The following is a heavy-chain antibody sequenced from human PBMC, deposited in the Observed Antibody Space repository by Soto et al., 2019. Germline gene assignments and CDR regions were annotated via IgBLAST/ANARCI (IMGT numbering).Heavy chain of an antibody. D-gene: IGHD3-22*01. CDR1: GYSFTSYW. CDR2: IDPSDSYT. J-gene: IGHJ4*02. V-gene: IGHV5-10-1*01. CDR3: ASEADSSGYYQTDY. Sequence: ESLKISCNGSGYSFTSYWISWVRQMPGKGLEWMGRIDPSDSYTNYSPSFQGHVTISADKSISTAYLQWSSLKASDTAMYYCASEADSSGYYQTDYWGQGTLVTVSS.